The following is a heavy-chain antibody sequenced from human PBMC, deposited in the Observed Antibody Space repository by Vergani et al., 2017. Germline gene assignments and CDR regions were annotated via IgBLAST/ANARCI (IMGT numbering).Heavy chain of an antibody. D-gene: IGHD6-19*01. Sequence: QVQLVESGGGVVQPGRSLRLSCAASGFTFSSYAMHWVRQAPGKGLEWVAVISYDGSNKYYADSVKGRFTISRDNSKNTLYLQMKSLRAEDTAVYYCARDPMAGTYFDYWGQGTLVTVSS. CDR1: GFTFSSYA. CDR3: ARDPMAGTYFDY. J-gene: IGHJ4*02. V-gene: IGHV3-30-3*01. CDR2: ISYDGSNK.